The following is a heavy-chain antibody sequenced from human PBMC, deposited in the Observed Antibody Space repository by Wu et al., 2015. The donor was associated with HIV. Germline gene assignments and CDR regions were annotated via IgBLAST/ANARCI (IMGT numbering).Heavy chain of an antibody. CDR3: ATVEPSAIRFYFMNV. V-gene: IGHV1-69*14. Sequence: QVQLVQSGAEVKKPGSSVKVSCEASGANFNTYLFTWVRQAPGQGLEWMGGTIPSFGAANYAQTFQGRVTISADKSTSTSYMELTSLRPEDTATYYCATVEPSAIRFYFMNVWGKGDHGHRLL. D-gene: IGHD1-14*01. CDR2: TIPSFGAA. CDR1: GANFNTYL. J-gene: IGHJ6*03.